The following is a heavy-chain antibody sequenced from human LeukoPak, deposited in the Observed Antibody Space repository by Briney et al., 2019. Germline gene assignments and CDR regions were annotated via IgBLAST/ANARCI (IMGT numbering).Heavy chain of an antibody. D-gene: IGHD3-22*01. CDR1: GFTFSTYW. CDR2: ISGSGGST. J-gene: IGHJ4*02. Sequence: PGGSLRLSCAASGFTFSTYWMHWVRQAPGKGLEWVSAISGSGGSTYYADSVKGRFTISRDNSKNTLYLQMNSLRAEDTAVYYCAKDFEVVSGVYYYDSSGYYFDYWGQGTLVTVSS. V-gene: IGHV3-23*01. CDR3: AKDFEVVSGVYYYDSSGYYFDY.